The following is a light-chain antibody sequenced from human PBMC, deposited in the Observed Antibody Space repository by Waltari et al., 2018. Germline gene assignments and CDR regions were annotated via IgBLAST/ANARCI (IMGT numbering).Light chain of an antibody. Sequence: QLVLTQSPSASASLGASVKLTCTLRSGHSNHHIAWHQQQPEKGPRYLMKSNSDGTHNKGDGIPDRFSGSSSGAERYLTISSLQSEDEADYYCQTWGTGIRVFGGGTKLTVL. V-gene: IGLV4-69*01. J-gene: IGLJ3*02. CDR2: SNSDGTH. CDR3: QTWGTGIRV. CDR1: SGHSNHH.